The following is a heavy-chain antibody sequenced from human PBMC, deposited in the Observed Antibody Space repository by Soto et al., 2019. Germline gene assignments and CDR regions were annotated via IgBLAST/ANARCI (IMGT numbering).Heavy chain of an antibody. V-gene: IGHV2-5*02. CDR1: GFSLTTNGVG. J-gene: IGHJ6*02. CDR3: AHRRTTIFPPFPYHGMAV. D-gene: IGHD4-17*01. Sequence: QITLKESGPTLVRPTQTLTLTCTFSGFSLTTNGVGVGWIRQPPGKALEWLALVYWDDDKRYNPSLKSRLTITKDSSRPPVVITMTNMAPVDTATYYRAHRRTTIFPPFPYHGMAVWGQGTTVTVSS. CDR2: VYWDDDK.